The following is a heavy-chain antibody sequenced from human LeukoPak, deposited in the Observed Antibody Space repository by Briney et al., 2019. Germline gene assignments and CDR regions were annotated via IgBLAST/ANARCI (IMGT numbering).Heavy chain of an antibody. J-gene: IGHJ4*02. D-gene: IGHD4-23*01. CDR3: AREEYGGNNFDY. V-gene: IGHV3-11*01. CDR1: GSTLSDYY. Sequence: PGGSLRLSCASPGSTLSDYYVNWIRQAPGKGLEGVSQISNTGYRKYYADSVKGRFTISRDNVKDSVSLQMNSLRVADSGMYYCAREEYGGNNFDYWGQGILVTVSS. CDR2: ISNTGYRK.